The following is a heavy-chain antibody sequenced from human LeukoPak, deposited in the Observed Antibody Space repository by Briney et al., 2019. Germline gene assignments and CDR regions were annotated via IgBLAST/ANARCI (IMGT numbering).Heavy chain of an antibody. CDR1: GFIFRSYA. D-gene: IGHD5-12*01. CDR3: ASGYTYHFDY. V-gene: IGHV3-48*02. J-gene: IGHJ4*02. Sequence: PGGSLRLSCAASGFIFRSYAMNWVRQAPGKGLEWVSYITSSTRTIYYADSVKGRFTISRDNDKNSLYLQMSSLRDEDTAVYYCASGYTYHFDYWGRGTLVTVSS. CDR2: ITSSTRTI.